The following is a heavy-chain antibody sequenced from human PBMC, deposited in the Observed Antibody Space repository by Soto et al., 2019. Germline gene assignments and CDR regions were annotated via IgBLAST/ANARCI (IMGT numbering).Heavy chain of an antibody. CDR2: INAGNGNT. CDR3: ARVRGQYGGYYGMDV. V-gene: IGHV1-3*01. Sequence: ASVKVSCKASGYTFTSYAMHWVRQAPGQRLEWMGWINAGNGNTKYSQKFQGRVTITRDTSASTAYMELSSLRSEDTAVYYCARVRGQYGGYYGMDVWGQGTTVTVS. D-gene: IGHD2-2*01. CDR1: GYTFTSYA. J-gene: IGHJ6*02.